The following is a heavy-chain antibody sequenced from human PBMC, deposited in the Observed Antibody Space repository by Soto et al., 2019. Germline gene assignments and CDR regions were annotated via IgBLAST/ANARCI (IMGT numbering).Heavy chain of an antibody. CDR1: GYTFTGHY. CDR2: IGPESGAT. J-gene: IGHJ4*02. V-gene: IGHV1-2*02. D-gene: IGHD5-12*01. Sequence: ASVKVSCKASGYTFTGHYIHWVRQAPEQGPEWMGEIGPESGATRYAQKFQGRVTMTRDMSITTGYMELNNLSPDDTAVYYCGRGRSGQIVVFYWGQGTPVTVSS. CDR3: GRGRSGQIVVFY.